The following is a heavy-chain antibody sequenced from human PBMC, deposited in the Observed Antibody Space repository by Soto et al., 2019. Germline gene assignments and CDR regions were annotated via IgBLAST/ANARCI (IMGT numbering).Heavy chain of an antibody. CDR1: GFPFTSYG. CDR3: VGGQYYFEY. D-gene: IGHD3-10*01. V-gene: IGHV3-30*03. J-gene: IGHJ4*02. CDR2: ISYDGSDK. Sequence: QVQLVESGGGVVQPGRSLRLSCAASGFPFTSYGMHWVREGPDKGLGWVAIISYDGSDKYYADSVKGRFTISRDNAKNTLYLQMNSLRPEDTALYYCVGGQYYFEYRGQGTLVIVSS.